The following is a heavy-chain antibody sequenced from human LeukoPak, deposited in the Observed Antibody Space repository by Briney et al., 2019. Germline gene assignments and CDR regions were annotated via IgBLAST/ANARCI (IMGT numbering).Heavy chain of an antibody. J-gene: IGHJ4*02. CDR1: GFTFSSYA. Sequence: GGSLRLSCAASGFTFSSYALSWVRQAPGKGLEWVSAISGRGGSTYHADSVKGRFTISRDNSKSTLYLQMNSLRVEDTAVYYCAKDRGYCSSTSCSDDDYWGQGTLVTVSS. V-gene: IGHV3-23*01. CDR3: AKDRGYCSSTSCSDDDY. D-gene: IGHD2-2*01. CDR2: ISGRGGST.